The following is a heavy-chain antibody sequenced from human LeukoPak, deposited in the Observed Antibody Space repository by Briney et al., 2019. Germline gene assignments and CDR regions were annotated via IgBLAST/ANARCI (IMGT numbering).Heavy chain of an antibody. J-gene: IGHJ4*02. CDR1: GGFISSSSDY. CDR2: IYYSGST. D-gene: IGHD3-3*02. V-gene: IGHV4-39*01. CDR3: SRKQQDHFWSGWPYYFDY. Sequence: SEPLSLTCTVSGGFISSSSDYGGWIRQPPGKGLEWIGSIYYSGSTYYNPSLKSRVTISVGTSKNEFSLKLTSVPAADTAVYYCSRKQQDHFWSGWPYYFDYWGQGTLVTVSS.